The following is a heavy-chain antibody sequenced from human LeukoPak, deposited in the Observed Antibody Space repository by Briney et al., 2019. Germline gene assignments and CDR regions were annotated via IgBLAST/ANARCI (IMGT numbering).Heavy chain of an antibody. J-gene: IGHJ6*03. CDR2: ISSSGSYI. CDR3: ARVLGVVAYYYMDV. D-gene: IGHD3-10*01. Sequence: GGSLRLSCAASGFTFSSYSMNWVHQAPGKGLEWVSSISSSGSYIYYADSVKGRFTISRDNAKNSLYLQMNSLRAEDTAVYYCARVLGVVAYYYMDVWGKGTTVTVSS. CDR1: GFTFSSYS. V-gene: IGHV3-21*01.